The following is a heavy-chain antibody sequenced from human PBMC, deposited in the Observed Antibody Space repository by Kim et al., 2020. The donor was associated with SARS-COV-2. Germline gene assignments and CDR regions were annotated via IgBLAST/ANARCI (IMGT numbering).Heavy chain of an antibody. CDR3: AMFPWVNVVYSSSLRAY. CDR1: GFTFSSYA. V-gene: IGHV3-23*01. J-gene: IGHJ4*02. Sequence: GGSLRLSCAASGFTFSSYAMSWVRQAPGKGLEWVSAISGSGGSTYYADSVKGRFTISRDNSKNTLYLQMNSLRAEDTAVYYCAMFPWVNVVYSSSLRAYWGQGTLVTVSS. D-gene: IGHD6-6*01. CDR2: ISGSGGST.